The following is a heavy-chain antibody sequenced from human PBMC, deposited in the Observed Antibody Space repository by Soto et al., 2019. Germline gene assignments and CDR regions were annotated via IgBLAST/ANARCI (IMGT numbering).Heavy chain of an antibody. V-gene: IGHV1-3*01. J-gene: IGHJ5*02. CDR3: ARCIATGQLHP. Sequence: QVQLVQSGAEVKKPGASVKISCKASGYTFTRYTMNWVRQAPGQRLEWMGWINPDNGNTKSSQKFQDRVIITRDTSASTAYMDLSSLRSEDTAVYYCARCIATGQLHPWGQGTLVTVSS. CDR2: INPDNGNT. CDR1: GYTFTRYT. D-gene: IGHD2-2*01.